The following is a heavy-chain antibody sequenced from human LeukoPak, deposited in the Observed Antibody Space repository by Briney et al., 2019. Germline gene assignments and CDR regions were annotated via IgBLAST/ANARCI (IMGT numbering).Heavy chain of an antibody. V-gene: IGHV5-51*01. CDR2: IYPGDSDT. J-gene: IGHJ5*02. D-gene: IGHD6-6*01. CDR3: ARRIVGSSSTGWFDP. CDR1: GYSFTSYW. Sequence: GESLKISCKGSGYSFTSYWIGWVRQMPGKGLQWMGIIYPGDSDTTYSPSFQGQVTISADKSISTAYLQWSSLKASDTAIYYCARRIVGSSSTGWFDPWGQGTLVTVSS.